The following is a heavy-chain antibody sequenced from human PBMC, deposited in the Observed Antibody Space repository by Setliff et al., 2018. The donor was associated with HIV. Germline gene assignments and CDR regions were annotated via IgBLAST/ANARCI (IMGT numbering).Heavy chain of an antibody. J-gene: IGHJ4*02. V-gene: IGHV1-18*01. CDR2: ISTYSDET. CDR1: GYTFTTYG. Sequence: ASVKVSCKPSGYTFTTYGLSWVRQAPGQGLEWMGWISTYSDETSYSQNLQGRLTMTTDTSTGTAYMELRSLRSEDTAVYYCARLTGYPPATYWGQGTLVTVSS. D-gene: IGHD3-9*01. CDR3: ARLTGYPPATY.